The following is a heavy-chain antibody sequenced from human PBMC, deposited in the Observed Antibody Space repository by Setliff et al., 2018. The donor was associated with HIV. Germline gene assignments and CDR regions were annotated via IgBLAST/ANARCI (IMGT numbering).Heavy chain of an antibody. D-gene: IGHD2-2*01. V-gene: IGHV4-61*02. CDR3: ARASSDIPGVDSNYFDD. CDR1: DGSISTGSYY. J-gene: IGHJ4*02. Sequence: KASETLSLTCTVADGSISTGSYYWSWIRQPAGKGLEWIGRISSGPRYNPSLENRVTISVDTSKSQFFLMLSSVTAADTAVYYCARASSDIPGVDSNYFDDWGQGTLVTVSS. CDR2: ISSGP.